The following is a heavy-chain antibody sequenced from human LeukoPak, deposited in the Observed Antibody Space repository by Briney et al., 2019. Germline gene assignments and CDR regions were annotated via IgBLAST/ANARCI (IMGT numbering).Heavy chain of an antibody. D-gene: IGHD3-10*01. CDR2: IKQDGNEK. V-gene: IGHV3-7*05. CDR3: AKVGPFGELSFSDF. CDR1: GFTLSSFW. Sequence: GGSLRLSCAASGFTLSSFWMSWVRQAPGKGLEWVANIKQDGNEKYYADSVKGRFTISRDNAKNSLYLQMNSLRAEDTAVYYCAKVGPFGELSFSDFWGQGTLVTVSS. J-gene: IGHJ4*02.